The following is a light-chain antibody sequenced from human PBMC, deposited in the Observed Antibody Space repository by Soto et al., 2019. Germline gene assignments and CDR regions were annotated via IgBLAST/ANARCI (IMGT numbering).Light chain of an antibody. V-gene: IGKV3-20*01. J-gene: IGKJ1*01. CDR3: QQCGSXXWT. Sequence: EIVLTQSPGTLSLSPGDTATLSCRASQTISSNFLAWYQQKPGQAPRLLIYTVSTRATGIPDRFSGSGSGTNFTLTISXLXXXDFAVYHCQQCGSXXWTFXXGTKVXIK. CDR1: QTISSNF. CDR2: TVS.